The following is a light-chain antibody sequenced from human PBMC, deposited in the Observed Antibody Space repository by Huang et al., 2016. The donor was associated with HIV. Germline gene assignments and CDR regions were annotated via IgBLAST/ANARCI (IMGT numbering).Light chain of an antibody. Sequence: EVVLTQSPDTLSLSPGERATLSCRASQRLGSSSLAGDQQKPGQAPRLLIYATATRPTGSPDRFSGSGSGTDFSLTVTRLEPEDFAVYYCQRYGSSPPYTFGQGTKLEI. V-gene: IGKV3-20*01. CDR1: QRLGSSS. J-gene: IGKJ2*01. CDR3: QRYGSSPPYT. CDR2: ATA.